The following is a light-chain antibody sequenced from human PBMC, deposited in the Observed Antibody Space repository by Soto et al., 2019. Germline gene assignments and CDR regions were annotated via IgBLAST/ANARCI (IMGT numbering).Light chain of an antibody. V-gene: IGKV4-1*01. CDR1: QSVLSNS. CDR2: WAS. Sequence: DIVMTQSPESLAVSLGERATINCKSSQSVLSNSIAWYQQKPGQPPKLLIYWASTRESAVPDRFSGSGSGTDFTLTISSLQAEDVAVYYCQQYSRAPQTFGQGTKLEIK. J-gene: IGKJ2*01. CDR3: QQYSRAPQT.